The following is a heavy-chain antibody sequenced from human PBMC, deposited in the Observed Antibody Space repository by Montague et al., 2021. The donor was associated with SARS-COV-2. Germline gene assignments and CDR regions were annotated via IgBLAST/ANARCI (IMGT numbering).Heavy chain of an antibody. CDR1: RFTFSDFW. D-gene: IGHD6-19*01. V-gene: IGHV3-7*01. CDR2: IKHDGSEK. Sequence: SLRLSCAASRFTFSDFWMNWVRQAPGKGLEWLADIKHDGSEKSYVDSVKGRFTISRDNAKNSLYLQMNSLRAEDTAVYYCARGSTGWYAIFGHYGMDVWGQGTTVTASS. CDR3: ARGSTGWYAIFGHYGMDV. J-gene: IGHJ6*02.